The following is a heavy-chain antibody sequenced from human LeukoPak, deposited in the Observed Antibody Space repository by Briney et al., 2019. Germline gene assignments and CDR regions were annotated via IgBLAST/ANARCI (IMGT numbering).Heavy chain of an antibody. Sequence: ASVKVSCKASGGTFGSYAISWVRQAPGQGLEWMGGIIPIFGTANYAQKFQGRVTITTDESTSTAYMELSSLRSEDTAVYYCARQYYYDSSGYSTYFDYWGQGTLVTVSS. V-gene: IGHV1-69*05. CDR3: ARQYYYDSSGYSTYFDY. D-gene: IGHD3-22*01. CDR2: IIPIFGTA. CDR1: GGTFGSYA. J-gene: IGHJ4*02.